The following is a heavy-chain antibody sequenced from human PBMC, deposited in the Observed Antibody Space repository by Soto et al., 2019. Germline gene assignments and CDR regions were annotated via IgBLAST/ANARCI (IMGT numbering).Heavy chain of an antibody. D-gene: IGHD6-19*01. Sequence: SCTAXGFPFSXXXXXXVRQGXXTXLEWVADISGSGDSARYADSVRGRFTISRDNSRDXLYLQMNSLRVDDTAVYYCGKERRGSXWSVCNFWGQGALVTVSS. CDR2: ISGSGDSA. CDR3: GKERRGSXWSVCNF. V-gene: IGHV3-23*01. J-gene: IGHJ4*02. CDR1: GFPFSXXX.